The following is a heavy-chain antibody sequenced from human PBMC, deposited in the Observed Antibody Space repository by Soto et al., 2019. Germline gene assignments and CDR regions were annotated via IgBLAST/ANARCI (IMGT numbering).Heavy chain of an antibody. V-gene: IGHV3-33*01. Sequence: QVQLVESGGGVVQPGRSLRLSCEASGFTLISHGMHWVRQAPGKGLEWVAVIWNDGSHKYYPDSVKGRFTISRDDSKNTLYLQMDSLRVEDTAFYYCARSAYGDYEGHDAFDIWGQGTVVTVSS. D-gene: IGHD4-17*01. CDR1: GFTLISHG. CDR2: IWNDGSHK. CDR3: ARSAYGDYEGHDAFDI. J-gene: IGHJ3*02.